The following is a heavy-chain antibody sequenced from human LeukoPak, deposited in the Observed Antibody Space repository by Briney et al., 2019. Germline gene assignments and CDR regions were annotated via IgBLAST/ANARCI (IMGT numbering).Heavy chain of an antibody. D-gene: IGHD1-1*01. CDR1: GFTFTNYW. J-gene: IGHJ3*02. Sequence: HTGGSLRLSCAASGFTFTNYWMSWVRQAPGKGLELVANIKQDRSEKYYVDSVKGRFTISRDNAKNSLYLQMNSLRVEDTAVYYCARSPPLWNGDAFDIWGQGTMVTVSS. V-gene: IGHV3-7*01. CDR3: ARSPPLWNGDAFDI. CDR2: IKQDRSEK.